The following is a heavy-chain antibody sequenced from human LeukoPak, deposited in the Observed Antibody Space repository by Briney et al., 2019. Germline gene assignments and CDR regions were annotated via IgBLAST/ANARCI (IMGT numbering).Heavy chain of an antibody. D-gene: IGHD3-10*01. V-gene: IGHV3-66*01. J-gene: IGHJ3*02. CDR3: AKDVFPSITMVRGGLAFDI. CDR1: GFTVSTNY. CDR2: IYSGDNT. Sequence: PGGSLRLSCAASGFTVSTNYMSWVRQAPGKGLEWVSVIYSGDNTYYADSVKGRFTISRDISKNTLYLQMNSLRAEDTAVYYCAKDVFPSITMVRGGLAFDIRGQGTMVTVSS.